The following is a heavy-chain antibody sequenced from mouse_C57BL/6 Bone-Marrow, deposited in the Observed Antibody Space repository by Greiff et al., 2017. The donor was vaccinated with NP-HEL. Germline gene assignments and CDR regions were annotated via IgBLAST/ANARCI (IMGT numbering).Heavy chain of an antibody. D-gene: IGHD2-12*01. J-gene: IGHJ2*01. CDR1: GYTFTDYY. CDR2: INPNHGGT. V-gene: IGHV1-26*01. Sequence: VHVKQSGPELVKPGASVKISCKASGYTFTDYYMNWVKQSHGKSLEWIGDINPNHGGTSYNQKFKGQATMTVDKSSSTAYMELRSLTSEDSAVYYCALLTRYDGFDYWGQGTTLTVSS. CDR3: ALLTRYDGFDY.